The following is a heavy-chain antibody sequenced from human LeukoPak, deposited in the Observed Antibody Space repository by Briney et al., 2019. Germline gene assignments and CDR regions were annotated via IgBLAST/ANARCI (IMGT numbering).Heavy chain of an antibody. Sequence: SETLSLTCTVSGGSINSTSNYWGWIRQPPGKGLEWIGSIYYSGSTSYNPSLKSRVTISVDTSKNQFSLKLSSVTAADTAVYYCARGHSSSWLSYFDYWGQGTLVTVSS. V-gene: IGHV4-39*07. CDR1: GGSINSTSNY. CDR3: ARGHSSSWLSYFDY. CDR2: IYYSGST. D-gene: IGHD6-13*01. J-gene: IGHJ4*02.